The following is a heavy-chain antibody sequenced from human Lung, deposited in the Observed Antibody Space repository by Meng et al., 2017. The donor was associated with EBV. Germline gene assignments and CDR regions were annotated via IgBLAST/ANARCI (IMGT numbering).Heavy chain of an antibody. Sequence: QVQLQQWGAGLLKPSGTLSLTCAVYGGSFSGYYWSWIRQPPGKGLEWIGEINHSGSTNYNPSLKSRVTISVDTSKNQFSLKLSSVTAADTAVYYCARGGMTTVTTYYFDYWGQGTLVTVSS. V-gene: IGHV4-34*01. CDR3: ARGGMTTVTTYYFDY. CDR2: INHSGST. D-gene: IGHD4-17*01. J-gene: IGHJ4*02. CDR1: GGSFSGYY.